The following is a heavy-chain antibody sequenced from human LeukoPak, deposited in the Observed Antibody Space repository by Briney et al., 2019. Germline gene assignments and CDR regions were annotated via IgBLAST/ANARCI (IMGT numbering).Heavy chain of an antibody. Sequence: GGTLRLSCAASGFTFSSCGMSWVRQAPGKGLEWVSALSDSGGSTFYADSVKGRFTISRDNSKNTLYLQMNSLRAEDTAVYYCAKSRWDTAMASLDYWGQGTLVTVSS. CDR1: GFTFSSCG. CDR3: AKSRWDTAMASLDY. V-gene: IGHV3-23*01. J-gene: IGHJ4*02. D-gene: IGHD5-18*01. CDR2: LSDSGGST.